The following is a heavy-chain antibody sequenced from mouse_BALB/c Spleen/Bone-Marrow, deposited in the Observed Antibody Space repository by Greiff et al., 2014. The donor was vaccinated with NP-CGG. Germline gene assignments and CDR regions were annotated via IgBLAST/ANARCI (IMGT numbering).Heavy chain of an antibody. V-gene: IGHV1-4*02. J-gene: IGHJ3*01. D-gene: IGHD1-1*02. CDR2: INPSSGYT. Sequence: VQLQQSAAELARPGASVKMSCKASGYTFSTYTMHWVKQRPGQGLEWIGYINPSSGYTEYNQKFKDKTTLTGDKSSGTAYMQLSSLTSEDSAVYYCARKVDGSYGPLFAYWGQGTLVTVSA. CDR1: GYTFSTYT. CDR3: ARKVDGSYGPLFAY.